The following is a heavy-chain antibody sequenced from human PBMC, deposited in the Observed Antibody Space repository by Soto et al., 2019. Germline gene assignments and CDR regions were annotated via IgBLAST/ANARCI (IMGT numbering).Heavy chain of an antibody. CDR2: ISAYNGNT. Sequence: VSVKVSSKDSGYTFTCYGLSWLQQAPGQGLEWMGWISAYNGNTNYAQKLQGRVTMTTDTSTSTAYMELRSLRSDDTAVYYCARDRRYSSSWYIWFDPWGQGTLVTVSS. CDR1: GYTFTCYG. V-gene: IGHV1-18*01. J-gene: IGHJ5*02. CDR3: ARDRRYSSSWYIWFDP. D-gene: IGHD6-13*01.